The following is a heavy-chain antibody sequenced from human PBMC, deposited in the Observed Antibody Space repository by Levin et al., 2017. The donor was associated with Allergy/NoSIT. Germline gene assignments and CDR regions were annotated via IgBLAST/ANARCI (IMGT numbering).Heavy chain of an antibody. V-gene: IGHV4-28*06. J-gene: IGHJ5*02. Sequence: SQTLSLTCGVSGYPISSGNWWGWIRQPPGKGLEWIGYIYHSGSTHYNPSLKSRVTMSVDTSKNQFSLKLSSVTALDTALYYCAKKQDGFFPLDPWGQGTLVTDSS. CDR3: AKKQDGFFPLDP. CDR1: GYPISSGNW. D-gene: IGHD2-15*01. CDR2: IYHSGST.